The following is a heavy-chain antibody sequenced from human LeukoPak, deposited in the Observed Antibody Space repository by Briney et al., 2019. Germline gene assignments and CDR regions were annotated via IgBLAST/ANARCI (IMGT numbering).Heavy chain of an antibody. CDR1: GFTFSSYA. V-gene: IGHV3-23*01. CDR3: AKVRSSSWYFDY. D-gene: IGHD6-13*01. Sequence: GSLRLSCAASGFTFSSYAMSWVRQAPGKGLEWVSAISGSGGSTYYADSVKGRFTISRDNSENTLYLQMNSLRAEDTAVYYCAKVRSSSWYFDYWGQGTLVTVSS. CDR2: ISGSGGST. J-gene: IGHJ4*02.